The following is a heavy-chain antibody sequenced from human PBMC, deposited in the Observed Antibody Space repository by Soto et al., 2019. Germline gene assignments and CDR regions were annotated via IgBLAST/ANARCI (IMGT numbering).Heavy chain of an antibody. Sequence: PSESLSLTCTVSGGSVTSDNYYWRWILQPPGKGLEWVGFIYYTGSTHYNPSLKSRVTISVDTSKNQFSLKLSSVTAADTAVYYCARGVGPGLTDYFDYWGQGTLVTVSS. D-gene: IGHD2-15*01. CDR2: IYYTGST. V-gene: IGHV4-61*01. CDR1: GGSVTSDNYY. CDR3: ARGVGPGLTDYFDY. J-gene: IGHJ4*02.